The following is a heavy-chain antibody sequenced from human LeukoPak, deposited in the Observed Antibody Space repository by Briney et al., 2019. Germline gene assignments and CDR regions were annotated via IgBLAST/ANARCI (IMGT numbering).Heavy chain of an antibody. Sequence: ASVKVSCKASGYTFTSYAMHWVRQAPGQRLEWMGWINAGNGNTKYSQKFQGRVTITRDTSASTAYMELSSLRSEDTAVYYCARPGEWEQFFDYWGQGTLVTVSS. CDR1: GYTFTSYA. CDR2: INAGNGNT. D-gene: IGHD3-16*01. CDR3: ARPGEWEQFFDY. V-gene: IGHV1-3*01. J-gene: IGHJ4*02.